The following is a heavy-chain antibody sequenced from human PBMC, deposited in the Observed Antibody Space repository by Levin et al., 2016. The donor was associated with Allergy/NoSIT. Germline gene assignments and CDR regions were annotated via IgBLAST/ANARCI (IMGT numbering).Heavy chain of an antibody. CDR2: INQAGSQK. CDR3: ARGLGATPS. V-gene: IGHV3-7*04. CDR1: GFTFSTYW. J-gene: IGHJ4*02. Sequence: GESLKISCAASGFTFSTYWMSWVRQAPGKGLEWVANINQAGSQKNYVDSVKGRFTISRDNAKNSLYLQMNSLRAEDTAVYFCARGLGATPSWGQGTLVTVSS. D-gene: IGHD1-26*01.